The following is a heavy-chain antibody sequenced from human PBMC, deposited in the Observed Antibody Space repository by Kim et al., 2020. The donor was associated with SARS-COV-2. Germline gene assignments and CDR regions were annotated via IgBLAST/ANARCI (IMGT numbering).Heavy chain of an antibody. CDR3: ARQKYYYYGMDV. Sequence: SETLSLTCTVSGGSISSYYWSWIRQPPGKGLEWIGYIYYSGSTNYNPSLKSRVTISVDTSKNQFSLKLSSVTAADTAVYYCARQKYYYYGMDVWGQGTTVTVSS. CDR2: IYYSGST. CDR1: GGSISSYY. V-gene: IGHV4-59*08. J-gene: IGHJ6*02.